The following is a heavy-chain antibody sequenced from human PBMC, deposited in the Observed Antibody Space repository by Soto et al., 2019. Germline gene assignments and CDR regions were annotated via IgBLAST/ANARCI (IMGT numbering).Heavy chain of an antibody. CDR3: TRDWADYYGSGHYYPLFDP. D-gene: IGHD3-10*01. CDR2: INSDGDTS. V-gene: IGHV3-74*01. CDR1: GFGFHTYW. J-gene: IGHJ5*02. Sequence: GGSLRLSCVASGFGFHTYWMHWVRQVPGKGLVWVARINSDGDTSTYADSVKGRFSISRDNTKNTLFLQMNGLIDDDTAVYYFTRDWADYYGSGHYYPLFDPWGQGALVTVSS.